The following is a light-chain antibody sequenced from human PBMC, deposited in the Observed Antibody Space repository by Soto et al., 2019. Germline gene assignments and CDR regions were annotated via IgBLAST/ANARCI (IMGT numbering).Light chain of an antibody. V-gene: IGLV2-8*01. J-gene: IGLJ3*02. CDR1: SSDVGGYNY. CDR3: SSYAASNNFYFV. CDR2: EAT. Sequence: QSALTQPPSASGSPGQSVTISCTGTSSDVGGYNYVSWYQQYPGRAPKLMIYEATKRPSGVPDRFSGSKSGNTASLTVSGLQAEDEADYYCSSYAASNNFYFVFGGGTKVTVL.